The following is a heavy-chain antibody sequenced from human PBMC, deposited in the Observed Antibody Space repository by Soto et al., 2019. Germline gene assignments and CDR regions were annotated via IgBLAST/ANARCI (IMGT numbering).Heavy chain of an antibody. V-gene: IGHV4-39*01. CDR2: IYYRGST. D-gene: IGHD3-9*01. CDR3: AAADILTVGKSHYFGMDV. CDR1: GGSLSSSGFY. J-gene: IGHJ6*02. Sequence: SETLSLTCSVSGGSLSSSGFYWGWVRQPPGKGLEWIGKIYYRGSTYYNPSLKSRITMSIDTSKSQFSLNLSSVTAADTAVYFCAAADILTVGKSHYFGMDVWGQGTTVTVSS.